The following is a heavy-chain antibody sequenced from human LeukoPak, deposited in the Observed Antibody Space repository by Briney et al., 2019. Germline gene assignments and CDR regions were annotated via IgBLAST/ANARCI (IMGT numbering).Heavy chain of an antibody. J-gene: IGHJ6*02. CDR3: ARSSGSGSLDGMDV. V-gene: IGHV4-38-2*02. Sequence: SETLSLTCTVSGYSISSAYYWGWIRQPPGKGLEWIGSIYHSGSTYYNPSLKSRVTISLDTSKNQFSLRLNSVTAADTAVYYCARSSGSGSLDGMDVWGQGTTVTVSS. CDR1: GYSISSAYY. D-gene: IGHD3-10*01. CDR2: IYHSGST.